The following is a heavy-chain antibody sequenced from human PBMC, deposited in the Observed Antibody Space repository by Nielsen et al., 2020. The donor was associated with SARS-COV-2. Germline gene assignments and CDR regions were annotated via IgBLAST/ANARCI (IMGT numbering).Heavy chain of an antibody. Sequence: GSLRLSCGVSGRSLTGYQWTWLRQPPGKGLEWLGEINQSGRTKTNPSLRSRLTMSVDTSRNQFSLRLTSVTAADTAMYYCVNGGRYSDGWSLWYWDKGSLVTVFS. V-gene: IGHV4-34*10. J-gene: IGHJ4*02. CDR1: GRSLTGYQ. D-gene: IGHD5-12*01. CDR3: VNGGRYSDGWSLWY. CDR2: INQSGRT.